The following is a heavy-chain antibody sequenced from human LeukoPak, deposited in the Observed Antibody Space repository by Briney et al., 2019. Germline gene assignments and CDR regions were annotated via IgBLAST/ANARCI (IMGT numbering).Heavy chain of an antibody. Sequence: GSLRLPCAASGFTFSSYAMTWVRHAPGKGVEWVSTLASTGSDTYYADSVKGRFTISRDTSKNTLYLQMDSRRAEDTAIYYCAKDRGRSVSGTEFDYWGQGTLLTVSS. D-gene: IGHD6-19*01. CDR3: AKDRGRSVSGTEFDY. CDR1: GFTFSSYA. V-gene: IGHV3-23*01. J-gene: IGHJ4*02. CDR2: LASTGSDT.